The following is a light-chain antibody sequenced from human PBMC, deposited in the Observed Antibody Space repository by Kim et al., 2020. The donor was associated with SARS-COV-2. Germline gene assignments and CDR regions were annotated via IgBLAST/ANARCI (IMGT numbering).Light chain of an antibody. J-gene: IGLJ2*01. Sequence: SPELTQDPAVSVALGQTVRITCQGDSLRTYYATWHQQKPGQAPKVVIYGKDNRPSGVPDRFSGSSSGNTAYLTITGTQAGDEADYYCNSRDSNDYVVFGG. CDR2: GKD. CDR3: NSRDSNDYVV. CDR1: SLRTYY. V-gene: IGLV3-19*01.